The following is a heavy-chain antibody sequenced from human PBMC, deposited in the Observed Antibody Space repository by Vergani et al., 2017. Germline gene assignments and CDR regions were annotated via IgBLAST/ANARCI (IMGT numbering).Heavy chain of an antibody. J-gene: IGHJ3*02. V-gene: IGHV3-23*01. D-gene: IGHD3-10*01. Sequence: EVQLLESGGGLVQPGGSLRLSCAASGFTFSSYAMSWVRQAPGKGLEWVSAISGSGGGTYYADSVKGRFTISRDNSKNTLYLQMNSLRAEDTAVYYCAKDPVLLWFGELVGAFDIWGQGTMVTVSS. CDR2: ISGSGGGT. CDR3: AKDPVLLWFGELVGAFDI. CDR1: GFTFSSYA.